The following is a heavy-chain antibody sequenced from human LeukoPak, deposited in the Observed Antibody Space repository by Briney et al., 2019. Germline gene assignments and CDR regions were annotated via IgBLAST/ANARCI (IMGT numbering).Heavy chain of an antibody. Sequence: GGSLRLSCAASGFTFSDYYMSWIRQAPGKGLEWVSYIRSSGSTIYYADSVKGRFTISRDNSKNTLYLQMNSLRAEDTAVYYCATPYPFEDYYDLVRSGMDVWGQGTTVTVSS. CDR2: IRSSGSTI. J-gene: IGHJ6*02. D-gene: IGHD3-22*01. CDR3: ATPYPFEDYYDLVRSGMDV. CDR1: GFTFSDYY. V-gene: IGHV3-11*04.